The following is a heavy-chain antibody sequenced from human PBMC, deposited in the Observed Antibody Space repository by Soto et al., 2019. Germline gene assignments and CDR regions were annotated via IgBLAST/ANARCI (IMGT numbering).Heavy chain of an antibody. J-gene: IGHJ4*02. D-gene: IGHD3-22*01. Sequence: GGSLRLSCAASGFTFSLYSMIWVRQAPGKGLEWVASITSSSSYIYYEDSLKGRFTISRDNAKNSLFLQLDSLRAEDTAVYFCVRARSTDSRPDYWGQGTLVTISS. CDR3: VRARSTDSRPDY. CDR2: ITSSSSYI. V-gene: IGHV3-21*01. CDR1: GFTFSLYS.